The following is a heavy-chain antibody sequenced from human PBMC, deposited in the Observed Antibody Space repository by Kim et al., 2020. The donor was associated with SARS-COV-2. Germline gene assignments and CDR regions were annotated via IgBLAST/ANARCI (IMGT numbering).Heavy chain of an antibody. V-gene: IGHV4-4*02. CDR3: ARDISGRYSDY. J-gene: IGHJ4*02. D-gene: IGHD6-19*01. Sequence: TNYTPHLKSRVTISVDKAKNQFSLKLSSVTAADTAVYYCARDISGRYSDYWGQGTLVTVSS. CDR2: T.